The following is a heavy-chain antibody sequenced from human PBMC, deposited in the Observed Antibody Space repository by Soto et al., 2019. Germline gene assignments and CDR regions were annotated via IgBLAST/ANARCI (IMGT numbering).Heavy chain of an antibody. CDR2: ISGSGGST. V-gene: IGHV3-23*01. CDR1: GFTFSSYA. D-gene: IGHD3-16*01. CDR3: AKRPRLGRTTDKNWFDP. J-gene: IGHJ5*02. Sequence: EVQLLESGGGLVQPGGSLRLSCAASGFTFSSYAMSWVRQAPGKGLEWVSAISGSGGSTYYADSVKGRFTISRDNSKNTLYLQMNSLRAEDTAVYYCAKRPRLGRTTDKNWFDPWGQGTLVTVSS.